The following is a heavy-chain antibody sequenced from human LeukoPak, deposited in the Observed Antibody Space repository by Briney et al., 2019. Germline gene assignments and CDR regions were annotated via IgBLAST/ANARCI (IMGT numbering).Heavy chain of an antibody. D-gene: IGHD1-14*01. J-gene: IGHJ6*02. CDR3: ARSALGSWYHNYYYYGMDV. Sequence: ASVEVSCKASGYTFTSYDINWVRQATGQGLEWMGWMNPNSGNTGYAQKFQGRVTMTRNTSISTAYMELSSLRSEDTAVYYCARSALGSWYHNYYYYGMDVWGQGTTVTVSS. CDR1: GYTFTSYD. CDR2: MNPNSGNT. V-gene: IGHV1-8*01.